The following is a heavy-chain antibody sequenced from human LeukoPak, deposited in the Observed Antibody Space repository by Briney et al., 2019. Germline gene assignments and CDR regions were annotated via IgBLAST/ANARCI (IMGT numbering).Heavy chain of an antibody. CDR1: GGSFSGYY. Sequence: PSETLSLTCAVYGGSFSGYYWGWIRQTPGKGLEWIGTIYYSGSTYYSPSLKSRVTISVDTSKSRFSLKLSSVTAADTAVYYCRLQLNYDYWGQGTLVTVSS. CDR2: IYYSGST. V-gene: IGHV4-34*01. D-gene: IGHD5-12*01. J-gene: IGHJ4*02. CDR3: RLQLNYDY.